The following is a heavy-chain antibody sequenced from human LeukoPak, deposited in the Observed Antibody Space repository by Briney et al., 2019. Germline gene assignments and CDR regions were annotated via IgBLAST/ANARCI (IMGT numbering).Heavy chain of an antibody. CDR1: GYTFTGYY. D-gene: IGHD2-2*01. CDR3: VRPDHHDPYCSSTSCQKGWFDP. Sequence: ASVKVSCKASGYTFTGYYMHWVRQAPGQGLEWMGWINPNSGGTNYAQKFQGRVTMTRDTSISTAYMELSRLRSDDTAVYYCVRPDHHDPYCSSTSCQKGWFDPWGQGTLVTVSS. J-gene: IGHJ5*02. V-gene: IGHV1-2*02. CDR2: INPNSGGT.